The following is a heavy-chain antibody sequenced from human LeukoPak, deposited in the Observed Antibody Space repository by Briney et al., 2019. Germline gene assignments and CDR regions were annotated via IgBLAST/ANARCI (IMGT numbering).Heavy chain of an antibody. Sequence: PSETLSLTCAVSGGSLSGYYWSWIRQPPGKGLEWIGEINHSGSTNYNPSLKSRVTISVDTSKNQFSLKLSSVTAADTAVYYCXXXXXXXXXXXXSFQYYAMDVWGQGTTVTVSS. CDR1: GGSLSGYY. CDR2: INHSGST. V-gene: IGHV4-34*01. CDR3: XXXXXXXXXXXXSFQYYAMDV. D-gene: IGHD3-16*02. J-gene: IGHJ6*02.